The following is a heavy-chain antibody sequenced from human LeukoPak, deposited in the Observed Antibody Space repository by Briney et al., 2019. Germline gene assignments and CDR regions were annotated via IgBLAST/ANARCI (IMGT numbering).Heavy chain of an antibody. D-gene: IGHD4-17*01. CDR1: EFSVGSNY. CDR2: IYSGGST. V-gene: IGHV3-66*01. J-gene: IGHJ4*02. CDR3: TRGAYGDYVLG. Sequence: GGSLRLSCAVSEFSVGSNYMTWVRQAPGKGLEWVSLIYSGGSTYYADSVKGRFTISRDNSKNTLYLQMNSLKTEDTAVYYCTRGAYGDYVLGWGQGTLVTVSS.